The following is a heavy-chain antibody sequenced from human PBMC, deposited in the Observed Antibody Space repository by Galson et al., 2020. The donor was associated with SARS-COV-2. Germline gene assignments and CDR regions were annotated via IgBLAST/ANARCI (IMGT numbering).Heavy chain of an antibody. V-gene: IGHV4-31*03. CDR3: ARDVYGDYGYGNYYYGMDV. CDR1: GGSISSGGYY. Sequence: ETSESLSLTCTVSGGSISSGGYYWSWIRQHPGKGLEWMGYIYYSGSTYYNPSLKSRVTISVDTSKNKFSLKLSSVTAADTAVYYCARDVYGDYGYGNYYYGMDVWGQGTTVTVSS. D-gene: IGHD4-17*01. J-gene: IGHJ6*02. CDR2: IYYSGST.